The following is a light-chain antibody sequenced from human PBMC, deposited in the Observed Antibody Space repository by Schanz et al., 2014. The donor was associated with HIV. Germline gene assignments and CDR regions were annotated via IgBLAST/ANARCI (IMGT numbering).Light chain of an antibody. J-gene: IGLJ3*02. CDR2: DVR. V-gene: IGLV2-14*03. CDR1: SSDIGGSDY. Sequence: QSVLTQPASVSGSPGQSITISCSGTSSDIGGSDYVSWYQQHPGRAPKVLIYDVRDRPSGVSNRFSGSKSGNTASLTISGLQAEDEADYYCCSYAGSYTFVVFGGGTKLTVL. CDR3: CSYAGSYTFVV.